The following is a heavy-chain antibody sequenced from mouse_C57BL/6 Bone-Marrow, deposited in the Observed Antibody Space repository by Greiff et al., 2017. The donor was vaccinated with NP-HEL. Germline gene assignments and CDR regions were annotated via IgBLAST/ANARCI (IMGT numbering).Heavy chain of an antibody. CDR2: IHPNSGST. J-gene: IGHJ3*01. CDR1: GYTFTSYW. CDR3: ARDLGHRFSFAY. V-gene: IGHV1-64*01. Sequence: VQLQQPGAELVKPGASVKLSCKASGYTFTSYWMHWVKQRPGQGLEWIGMIHPNSGSTNSNEKFKSKATLTVDKSSSTAYMQLSSLTSEDSAVYYCARDLGHRFSFAYWGQGTLVTVSA. D-gene: IGHD4-1*01.